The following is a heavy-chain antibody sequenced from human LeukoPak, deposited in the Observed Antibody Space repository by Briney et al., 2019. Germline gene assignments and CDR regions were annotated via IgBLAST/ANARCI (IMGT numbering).Heavy chain of an antibody. J-gene: IGHJ4*02. CDR2: ISYDGSNK. D-gene: IGHD2-21*02. Sequence: PGGSLRLSCAASGFTFSSYGMHWVRQAPGKGLEWVAVISYDGSNKYYADSVKGRFTISRDNSKNTLYLQMNSLRAEDTAVYYCAKAPVVVTAISFGYWGQGTLVTVSS. V-gene: IGHV3-30*18. CDR3: AKAPVVVTAISFGY. CDR1: GFTFSSYG.